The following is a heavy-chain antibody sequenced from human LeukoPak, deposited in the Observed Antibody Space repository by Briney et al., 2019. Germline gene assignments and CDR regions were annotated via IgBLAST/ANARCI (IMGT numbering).Heavy chain of an antibody. D-gene: IGHD2-8*02. CDR2: IYTSGST. CDR1: GGSISSYY. V-gene: IGHV4-4*09. Sequence: SETLSLTCTVSGGSISSYYWSWIRQPPGKGLEWIGYIYTSGSTNYNPSLKSRVTISVDTSKNQFSLKLSSVTAADTAVYYCARLSGLPPNTSWGQGTLVTVSS. CDR3: ARLSGLPPNTS. J-gene: IGHJ4*02.